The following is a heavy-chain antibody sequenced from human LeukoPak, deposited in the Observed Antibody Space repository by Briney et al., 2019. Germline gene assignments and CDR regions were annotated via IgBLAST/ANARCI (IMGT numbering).Heavy chain of an antibody. CDR2: IYHSGST. Sequence: SETLSLTCAVSGGSLSSGGYSWSWIRQPPGKGLEWIGYIYHSGSTYYNPSLKSRVTISVDRSKNQFSLKLSSVTAADTAVYYCARGKRAIDYWGQGTLVTVSS. CDR1: GGSLSSGGYS. J-gene: IGHJ4*02. V-gene: IGHV4-30-2*01. CDR3: ARGKRAIDY.